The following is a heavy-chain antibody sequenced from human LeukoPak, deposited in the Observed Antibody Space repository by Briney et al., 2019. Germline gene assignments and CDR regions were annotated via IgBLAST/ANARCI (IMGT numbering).Heavy chain of an antibody. Sequence: SETLSLTCAVYGGSFSGYYWSWIRQPPGKGLEWIGEINHSGSTDYNPSLKSRVTISVDTSKNQFSLKLSSVTAADTAVYYCARAALGCAMVRGVICYFDYWGQGTLVTVSS. J-gene: IGHJ4*02. CDR2: INHSGST. CDR3: ARAALGCAMVRGVICYFDY. V-gene: IGHV4-34*01. D-gene: IGHD3-10*01. CDR1: GGSFSGYY.